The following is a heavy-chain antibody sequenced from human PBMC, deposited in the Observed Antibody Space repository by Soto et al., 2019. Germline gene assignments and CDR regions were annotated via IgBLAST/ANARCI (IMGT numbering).Heavy chain of an antibody. CDR2: INGDGSSI. Sequence: GGPLSLNCAASGFSFSNTSTHWLRQGPGKRLVWVSRINGDGSSIAYADSVKGRFTISRDNAKSTLYLQMNSLRAEDTALYYCAISSFGDYANWG. D-gene: IGHD3-3*01. V-gene: IGHV3-74*03. CDR3: AISSFGDYAN. J-gene: IGHJ1*01. CDR1: GFSFSNTS.